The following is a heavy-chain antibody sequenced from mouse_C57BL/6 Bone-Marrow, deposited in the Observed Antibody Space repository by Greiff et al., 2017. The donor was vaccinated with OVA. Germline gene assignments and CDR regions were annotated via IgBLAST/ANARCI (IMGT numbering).Heavy chain of an antibody. CDR2: IYPRSGNT. V-gene: IGHV1-81*01. D-gene: IGHD4-1*01. Sequence: LEESGAELARPGASVKLSCKASGYTFTSYGISWVKQRTGQGLEWIGEIYPRSGNTYYNEKFKGKATLTADKSSSTAYMELRSLTSEDSAVYFCASLGQYFDVWGTGTTVTVSS. CDR1: GYTFTSYG. CDR3: ASLGQYFDV. J-gene: IGHJ1*03.